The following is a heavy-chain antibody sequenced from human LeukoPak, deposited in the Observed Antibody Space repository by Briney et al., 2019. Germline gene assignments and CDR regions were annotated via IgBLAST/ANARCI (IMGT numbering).Heavy chain of an antibody. J-gene: IGHJ5*02. CDR2: INHSGST. CDR1: GGSFSGYY. D-gene: IGHD3-16*02. V-gene: IGHV4-34*01. Sequence: SETLSLTCAVYGGSFSGYYWSWIRQPPGKGLEWIGEINHSGSTNYNPSLKSRVTISVDTSKNQFSLKLSSVTAADTAVYYCARGAADYVWGSYRQYNWFDPWGQGTLVTVSS. CDR3: ARGAADYVWGSYRQYNWFDP.